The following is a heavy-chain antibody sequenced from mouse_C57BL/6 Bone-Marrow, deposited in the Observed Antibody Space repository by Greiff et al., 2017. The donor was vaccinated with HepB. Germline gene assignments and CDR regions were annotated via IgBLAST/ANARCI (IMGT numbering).Heavy chain of an antibody. CDR1: GYTFTSYW. J-gene: IGHJ2*01. CDR3: AREGITTVVADY. Sequence: QVQLKQPGAELVKPGASVKLSCKASGYTFTSYWMQWVNQRPGQGLEWIGEIDPSDSYTNYNQKFKGKATLTVDTSSSTAYMQLSSLTSEDSAVYYCAREGITTVVADYWGQGTTLTVSS. CDR2: IDPSDSYT. V-gene: IGHV1-50*01. D-gene: IGHD1-1*01.